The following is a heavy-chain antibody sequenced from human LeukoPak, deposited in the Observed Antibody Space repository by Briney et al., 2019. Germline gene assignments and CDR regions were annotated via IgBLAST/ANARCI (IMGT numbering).Heavy chain of an antibody. CDR1: GGSFSGYY. CDR2: IKHSGST. Sequence: PSETLSLTCAVYGGSFSGYYWSWIRQPPGKGLEWIGEIKHSGSTNYNPSLKSRVTISVDTSKNQFSLKLSSVTAADTAVYYCARDLGDVVVTARTAFDIWGQGTMVTVSS. D-gene: IGHD2-21*02. V-gene: IGHV4-34*01. J-gene: IGHJ3*02. CDR3: ARDLGDVVVTARTAFDI.